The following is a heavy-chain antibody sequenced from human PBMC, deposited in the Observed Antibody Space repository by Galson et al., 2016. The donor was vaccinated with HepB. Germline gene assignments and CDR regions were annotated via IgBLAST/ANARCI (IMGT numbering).Heavy chain of an antibody. V-gene: IGHV1-69*06. Sequence: SVKVSCKASGGTFSIYAISWVRQAPGQGLEWMGGIIPIFGTANYAQKFQGRVTITADKSTSTAYMELTSLRSEDTAVYYCARGVQQLVYDYWGQGTLVTVSS. J-gene: IGHJ4*02. CDR3: ARGVQQLVYDY. CDR1: GGTFSIYA. CDR2: IIPIFGTA. D-gene: IGHD6-13*01.